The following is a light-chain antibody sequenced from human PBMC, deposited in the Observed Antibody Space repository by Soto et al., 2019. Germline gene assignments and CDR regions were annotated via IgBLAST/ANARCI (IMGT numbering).Light chain of an antibody. CDR3: SSYSISTAYL. V-gene: IGLV2-14*01. CDR1: SSDVGGYHY. Sequence: QPVLTQPASVSGSPGQSITISCTGTSSDVGGYHYVSWYQLLPGKAPKLILFEVSIRPSGVSYRFSGSKSGNTASLTISGLQAEDEADYFCSSYSISTAYLFGTGTKVTVL. CDR2: EVS. J-gene: IGLJ1*01.